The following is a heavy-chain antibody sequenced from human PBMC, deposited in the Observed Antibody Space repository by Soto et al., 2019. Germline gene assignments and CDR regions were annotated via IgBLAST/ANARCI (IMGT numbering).Heavy chain of an antibody. CDR1: GFTFSSYE. D-gene: IGHD6-6*01. Sequence: QPGGSLRLSCAASGFTFSSYEMNWVRQAPGKGLEWVSYISSSGSTIYYADSVKGRFTISRDNAKNSLYLQMNSLRAEDTAVYYCARDSDEQLMNYYYYYGMDVWGQGTTVTVSS. V-gene: IGHV3-48*03. CDR3: ARDSDEQLMNYYYYYGMDV. CDR2: ISSSGSTI. J-gene: IGHJ6*02.